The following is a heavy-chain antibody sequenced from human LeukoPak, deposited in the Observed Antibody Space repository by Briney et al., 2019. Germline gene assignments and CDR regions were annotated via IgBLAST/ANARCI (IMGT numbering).Heavy chain of an antibody. J-gene: IGHJ4*02. CDR1: GGSISSGGHY. D-gene: IGHD1-7*01. Sequence: PSQTLSLTCTVSGGSISSGGHYWSWIRQHPGKGLEWIGYIYYSGSTYYNPSLKSRVTISVDTSKNQFSLKLSSVTAADTAVYYCARLQNYGSFDYWGQGTLVTVSS. CDR3: ARLQNYGSFDY. CDR2: IYYSGST. V-gene: IGHV4-31*03.